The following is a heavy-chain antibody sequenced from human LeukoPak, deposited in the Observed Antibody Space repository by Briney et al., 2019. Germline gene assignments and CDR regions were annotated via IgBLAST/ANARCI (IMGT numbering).Heavy chain of an antibody. CDR2: INIGGTNT. J-gene: IGHJ5*02. Sequence: GRSLRLSCAASGFTFNDYYMSWIRQAPGKGLEWLSYINIGGTNTHYADSVKGRFTISRDNPKKSLYLEMNNLRAEDTAVYYCATDGAGFDTWGQGVLVTVSS. CDR3: ATDGAGFDT. V-gene: IGHV3-11*01. CDR1: GFTFNDYY.